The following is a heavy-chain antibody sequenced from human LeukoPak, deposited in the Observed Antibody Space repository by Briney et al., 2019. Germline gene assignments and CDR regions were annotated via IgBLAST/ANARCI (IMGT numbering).Heavy chain of an antibody. CDR1: GYTFTGYY. CDR3: ARFPRLLWFGDSAFDI. CDR2: INLNSGGT. V-gene: IGHV1-2*02. J-gene: IGHJ3*02. D-gene: IGHD3-10*01. Sequence: GASVKVSCKASGYTFTGYYMHWVRQAPGQGLEWMGWINLNSGGTDYAQKFQGRVTMTRDTSISTAYMELSRLRSDDTAVYYCARFPRLLWFGDSAFDIWGQGTMVTVSS.